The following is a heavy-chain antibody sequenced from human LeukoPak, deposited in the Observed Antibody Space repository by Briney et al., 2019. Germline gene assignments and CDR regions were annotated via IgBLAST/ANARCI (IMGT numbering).Heavy chain of an antibody. J-gene: IGHJ4*02. CDR2: ISYDGSNK. CDR3: ARARYPGIAVAGTQDY. CDR1: GFTFSSYA. D-gene: IGHD6-19*01. V-gene: IGHV3-30*04. Sequence: GRSLRLSCAAPGFTFSSYAMHWVRQAPGKGLEWVAVISYDGSNKYYADSVKGRFTISRDNSKNTLYLQMNSLRAEDTAVYYCARARYPGIAVAGTQDYWGQGTLVTVSS.